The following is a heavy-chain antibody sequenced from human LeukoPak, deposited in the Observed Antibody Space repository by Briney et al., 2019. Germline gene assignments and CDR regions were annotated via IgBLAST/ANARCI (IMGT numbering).Heavy chain of an antibody. CDR3: ARAVREITNYDFWSGYKEADY. CDR2: TYYSGST. V-gene: IGHV4-30-4*01. CDR1: GGSISSGDYY. D-gene: IGHD3-3*01. Sequence: SETLSLTCTVSGGSISSGDYYWSWIRQPPGKGLEWIGYTYYSGSTYYNPSLKSRVTISVDTSKNQFSLKLSSVTAADTAVYYCARAVREITNYDFWSGYKEADYWGQGTLVTVSS. J-gene: IGHJ4*02.